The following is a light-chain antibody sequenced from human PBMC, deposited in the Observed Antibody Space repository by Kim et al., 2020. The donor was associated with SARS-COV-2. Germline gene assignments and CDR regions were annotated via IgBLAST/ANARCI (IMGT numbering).Light chain of an antibody. V-gene: IGKV3-11*01. CDR1: QSVSSQ. CDR2: DAS. J-gene: IGKJ4*01. CDR3: QQRSNWPLT. Sequence: EIVLTQSPATLSLSPGERATLSCRASQSVSSQLAWYQQRPGHAPRLLIYDASNRATGIPARFSGSGSGTDFTLTISSLEPEDFAVYYCQQRSNWPLTFGGGTKVDI.